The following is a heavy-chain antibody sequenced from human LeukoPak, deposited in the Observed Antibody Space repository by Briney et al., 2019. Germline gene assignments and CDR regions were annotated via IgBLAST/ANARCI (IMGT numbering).Heavy chain of an antibody. V-gene: IGHV3-48*02. J-gene: IGHJ6*02. CDR2: IGGTHSNI. Sequence: GGSLRLSCAASGFTFSIYSMNWVRQAPGKGLEWVSYIGGTHSNIYYADSVKGRFTISRDDAKNSLYLQMNSLRDEDTAVYYCAKPPPDVISHYYYYGMDVWGQGTTVTVSS. CDR3: AKPPPDVISHYYYYGMDV. CDR1: GFTFSIYS. D-gene: IGHD3-16*02.